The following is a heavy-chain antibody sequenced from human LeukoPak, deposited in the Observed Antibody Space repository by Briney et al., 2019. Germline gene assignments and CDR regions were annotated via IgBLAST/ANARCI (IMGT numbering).Heavy chain of an antibody. CDR3: ARGSAYGSGSYYYYYYYMDV. CDR1: GGSISSGSYY. J-gene: IGHJ6*03. Sequence: PSETLSLTCTVSGGSISSGSYYWSWIRQPPGKGLEWIGRIYTSGSTNYNPSLKSRVTISVDTSKNQFSLKLSSVTAADTAVYYCARGSAYGSGSYYYYYYYMDVWGKGTTVTISS. D-gene: IGHD3-10*01. CDR2: IYTSGST. V-gene: IGHV4-61*02.